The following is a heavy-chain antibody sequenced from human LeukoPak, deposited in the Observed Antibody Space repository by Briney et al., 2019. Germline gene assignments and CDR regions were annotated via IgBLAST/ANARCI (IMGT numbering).Heavy chain of an antibody. CDR3: ARPKTLGGYNYEFEF. Sequence: GESLKISCKGSGYSFTSYWIGWVRQMPGKGLEWIGIVYPATSDTTYSPSFQGQVTISADKSSSTAYLQWSSLKASDTAIYCARPKTLGGYNYEFEFWGQGTLVTVSS. V-gene: IGHV5-51*01. D-gene: IGHD5-18*01. CDR2: VYPATSDT. J-gene: IGHJ4*02. CDR1: GYSFTSYW.